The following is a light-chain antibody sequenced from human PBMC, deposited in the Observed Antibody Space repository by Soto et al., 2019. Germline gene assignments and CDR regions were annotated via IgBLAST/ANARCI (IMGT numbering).Light chain of an antibody. CDR2: DVS. Sequence: QSVLTQPASVPGSPGQSITISCTGTSSDVGGYDYVSWYQHYPGKAPKLMIHDVSNRPSGVSNRFSGSKSGDTASLTISGLQAEDEADYYCSSYTSSGHFVFGTGTKVTVL. CDR1: SSDVGGYDY. V-gene: IGLV2-14*01. CDR3: SSYTSSGHFV. J-gene: IGLJ1*01.